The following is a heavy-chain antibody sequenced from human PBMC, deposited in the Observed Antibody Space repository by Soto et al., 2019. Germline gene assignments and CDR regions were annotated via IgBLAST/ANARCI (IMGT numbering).Heavy chain of an antibody. CDR3: ARDQGSHPGD. CDR2: IHHSGST. CDR1: GVSISSDNW. V-gene: IGHV4-4*02. J-gene: IGHJ4*02. Sequence: QVQLQESGPGLVRPSGTVSLTCAVSGVSISSDNWWSWVRQPPGKALEWIGDIHHSGSTNYNPSLKSRVTMSVVPSTALLSLTLNSVTAAGTAFYYCARDQGSHPGDWGQGTLVSVSS. D-gene: IGHD6-13*01.